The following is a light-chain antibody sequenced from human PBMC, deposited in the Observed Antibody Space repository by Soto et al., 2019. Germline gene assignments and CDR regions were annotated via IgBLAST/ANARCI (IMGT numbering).Light chain of an antibody. J-gene: IGKJ1*01. CDR2: GAS. Sequence: ENVLTQSPGTLSVSPGERATLPCRARQSISSRYLAWYQQKPGQAPRLLIYGASSRATGIPERFTGSGSGTDFTLTISRLEPEDFAVYYCQQYDSSPTFGQGTKVDIK. CDR3: QQYDSSPT. CDR1: QSISSRY. V-gene: IGKV3-20*01.